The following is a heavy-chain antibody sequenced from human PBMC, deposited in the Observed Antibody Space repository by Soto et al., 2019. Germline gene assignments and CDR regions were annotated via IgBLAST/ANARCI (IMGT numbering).Heavy chain of an antibody. CDR3: ARHEGYYGSPAAGLFDY. V-gene: IGHV5-51*01. J-gene: IGHJ4*02. CDR2: IYPGDSET. Sequence: LGESLKISCKVSGYRFTNYWIGWVRQMPGKGLEWMGIIYPGDSETRYSPSFQGQVTISVDKSISTAYLQWSSLKASDTAMYYCARHEGYYGSPAAGLFDYWGQGTLVTVSS. D-gene: IGHD3-10*01. CDR1: GYRFTNYW.